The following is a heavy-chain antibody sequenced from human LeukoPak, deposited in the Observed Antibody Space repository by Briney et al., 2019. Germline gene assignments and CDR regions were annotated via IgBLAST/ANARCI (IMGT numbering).Heavy chain of an antibody. CDR2: IKGDGSET. V-gene: IGHV3-74*01. Sequence: GGSLRLSCAASGFTFSDYWMHWVRQVPGKGLVWVSRIKGDGSETNYADSVKGRFTISRDNAKNTLFLQMNSLRVEDTAVYYCARGGDYVWFDPWGQGTLVTVSS. CDR3: ARGGDYVWFDP. CDR1: GFTFSDYW. D-gene: IGHD4-17*01. J-gene: IGHJ5*02.